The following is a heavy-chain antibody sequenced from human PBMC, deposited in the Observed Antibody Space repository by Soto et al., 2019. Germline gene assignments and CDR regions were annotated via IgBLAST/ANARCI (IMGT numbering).Heavy chain of an antibody. D-gene: IGHD3-10*01. V-gene: IGHV3-23*01. CDR1: GLTFSSYD. CDR2: ISGSGGST. Sequence: HPGVCLRLDCSDSGLTFSSYDMSWVRQAPGKGLEWVSAISGSGGSTYYADSVKGRFTISRDNSKNTLYLQMNSLRAEDTAVYYCANHLLSGFGELDIYDYWDQGTLVTFSS. CDR3: ANHLLSGFGELDIYDY. J-gene: IGHJ4*02.